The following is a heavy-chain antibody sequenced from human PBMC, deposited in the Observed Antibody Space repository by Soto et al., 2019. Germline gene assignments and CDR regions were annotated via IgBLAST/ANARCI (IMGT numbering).Heavy chain of an antibody. J-gene: IGHJ4*02. CDR3: VRYGVAASY. D-gene: IGHD2-8*01. V-gene: IGHV1-18*04. Sequence: QVQLVQSGAEVKKPGASVKVSCKASGYTFTSYGISWVRQAPGQGLEWMGWISAYNGNTNYAQTFQDRITLTRDTSITTAYMELSSLRSDDTAVYFCVRYGVAASYWGQGSLVTVSS. CDR2: ISAYNGNT. CDR1: GYTFTSYG.